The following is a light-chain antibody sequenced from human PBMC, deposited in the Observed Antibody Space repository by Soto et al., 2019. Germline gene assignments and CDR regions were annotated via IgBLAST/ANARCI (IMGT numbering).Light chain of an antibody. V-gene: IGLV2-14*01. Sequence: QSALTQPASVSGSPGQSITISCTGTSSDVGGYNSVSWYQQHPGIAPKLLIYEVSHRPSGASNRFSGSKSGNTASLTISGLQAEDEADYYCSSYTSSSTEVFGGGTKVTVL. CDR3: SSYTSSSTEV. CDR2: EVS. CDR1: SSDVGGYNS. J-gene: IGLJ2*01.